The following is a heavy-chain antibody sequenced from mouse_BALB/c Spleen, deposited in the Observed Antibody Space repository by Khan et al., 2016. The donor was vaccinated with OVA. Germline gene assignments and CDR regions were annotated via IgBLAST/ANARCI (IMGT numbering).Heavy chain of an antibody. J-gene: IGHJ3*01. CDR2: ISTYYGDV. CDR1: GYTFTDFT. CDR3: TRGGGGNRFAY. Sequence: QVQLKESGAELVRPGVSVKISCKGSGYTFTDFTMHWVKQSHAKSLAWIGVISTYYGDVTYNQKFKVKATMTVDKSSSTAYIALARLPSEDSAIYYCTRGGGGNRFAYWGQGTLVTVSA. V-gene: IGHV1S137*01.